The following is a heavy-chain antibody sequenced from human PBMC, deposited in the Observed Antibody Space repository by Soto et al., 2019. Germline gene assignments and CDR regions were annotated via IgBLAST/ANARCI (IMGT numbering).Heavy chain of an antibody. V-gene: IGHV3-23*01. J-gene: IGHJ4*02. Sequence: PGGSLRLSCAASGFAFSNYAMHWVRQAPGKGLEWVSSISTSIDATYYADSVKGRFTISRDDSKNTLYLQMNSLRAEDSAVYYCAKDGTVAARNFDYWGQGTQVTVSS. CDR1: GFAFSNYA. CDR2: ISTSIDAT. D-gene: IGHD6-6*01. CDR3: AKDGTVAARNFDY.